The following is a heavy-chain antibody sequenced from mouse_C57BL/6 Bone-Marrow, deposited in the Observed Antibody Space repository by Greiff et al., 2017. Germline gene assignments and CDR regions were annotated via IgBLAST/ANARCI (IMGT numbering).Heavy chain of an antibody. D-gene: IGHD1-1*01. CDR2: ISGGGGNT. CDR1: GFTFSSYT. J-gene: IGHJ3*01. Sequence: EVHLVESGGGLVKPGGSLKLSCAASGFTFSSYTMSWVRQTPEKRLEWVATISGGGGNTYYPDSVKGRFTISRDNAKNTLYLQMSSLRSEDTALYYCASQTVYYYGSSPFAYWGQGTLVTVSA. V-gene: IGHV5-9*01. CDR3: ASQTVYYYGSSPFAY.